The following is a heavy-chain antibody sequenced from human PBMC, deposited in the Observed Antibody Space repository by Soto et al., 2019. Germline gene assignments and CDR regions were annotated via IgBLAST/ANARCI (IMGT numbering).Heavy chain of an antibody. V-gene: IGHV4-39*01. J-gene: IGHJ4*01. Sequence: TSETLSLTCTVSGGSISSSSNYWGWIRQPPGKGLEWIGSSYYSGSTYYNPSLKSRVTISVDTSKNQFSLKLTSVTAADTAVYYCARQHSGSYYYFDYWGQGTLVTVSS. CDR1: GGSISSSSNY. D-gene: IGHD1-26*01. CDR3: ARQHSGSYYYFDY. CDR2: SYYSGST.